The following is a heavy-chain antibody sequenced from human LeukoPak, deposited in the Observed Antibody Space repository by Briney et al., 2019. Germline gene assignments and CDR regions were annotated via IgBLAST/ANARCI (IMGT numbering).Heavy chain of an antibody. Sequence: GASVKVSCEASGYTFAGYHVHWVRQAPGQGLEWMGWINPRNGGTNFAQSFQGRVTMTADTFVTTAYMELSRLTSDDTAVYYCARDRPPEYFEPSYHYYGLDVWGQGTTVTVSS. V-gene: IGHV1-2*02. CDR2: INPRNGGT. J-gene: IGHJ6*02. D-gene: IGHD3-9*01. CDR3: ARDRPPEYFEPSYHYYGLDV. CDR1: GYTFAGYH.